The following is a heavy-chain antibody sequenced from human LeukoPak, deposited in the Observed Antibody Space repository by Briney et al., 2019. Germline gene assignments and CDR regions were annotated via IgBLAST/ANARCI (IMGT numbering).Heavy chain of an antibody. J-gene: IGHJ3*02. D-gene: IGHD3-22*01. CDR1: GYSFTNYW. CDR2: IFPGDSDT. V-gene: IGHV5-51*01. Sequence: GESLKISCKGSGYSFTNYWIAWARQMPGKGLEWMGIIFPGDSDTRYSPSFQGQVTISADKSISTAYLQWSSLKASDTAMYYCARLNYYDGTNDAFDIWGQGTMVTVSS. CDR3: ARLNYYDGTNDAFDI.